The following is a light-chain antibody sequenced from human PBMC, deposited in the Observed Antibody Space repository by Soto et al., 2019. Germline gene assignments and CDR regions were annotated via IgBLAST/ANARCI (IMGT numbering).Light chain of an antibody. Sequence: DIVMTQSPDSLAVSLGARATINCKSSQSVLSSSNNRNYLAWYQQKSGQPPKLLIYWASTRESGVPDRFSGSGSGTDFTLTISSLQAEDVAAYYCQHYYSIPWTFGQGTRVEIK. CDR3: QHYYSIPWT. V-gene: IGKV4-1*01. J-gene: IGKJ1*01. CDR1: QSVLSSSNNRNY. CDR2: WAS.